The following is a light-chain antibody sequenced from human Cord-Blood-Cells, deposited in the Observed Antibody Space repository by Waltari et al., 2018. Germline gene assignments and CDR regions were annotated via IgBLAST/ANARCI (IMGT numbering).Light chain of an antibody. CDR2: DAS. J-gene: IGKJ2*01. CDR1: QDISNY. V-gene: IGKV1-33*01. Sequence: DIQMTQSPSSLSASVGDRVTITCQASQDISNYLNWYQQKPGKAPKLLIYDASNLETGVPSRFSGRGSGTDFNFTISSLQPEDIATYYCKQYDNLPYTFGQGTKLEIK. CDR3: KQYDNLPYT.